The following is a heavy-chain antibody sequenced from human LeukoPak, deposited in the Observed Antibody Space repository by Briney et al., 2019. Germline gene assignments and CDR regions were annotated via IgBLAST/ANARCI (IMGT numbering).Heavy chain of an antibody. D-gene: IGHD1-26*01. CDR3: AKDPRNIVGANVDY. CDR2: ISGSGGST. CDR1: GFTFSSYA. Sequence: GGSLRLSCAASGFTFSSYAMSWVRQAPGKGLEWVSAISGSGGSTYYADSVKGRFTISRDNSKNTLYPQMNSLRAEDTAVYYCAKDPRNIVGANVDYWGQGTLVTVSS. V-gene: IGHV3-23*01. J-gene: IGHJ4*02.